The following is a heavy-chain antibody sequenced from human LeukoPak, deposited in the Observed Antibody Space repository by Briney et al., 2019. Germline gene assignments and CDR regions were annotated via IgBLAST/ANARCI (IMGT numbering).Heavy chain of an antibody. CDR3: ARGRYSSSYYYYYMDV. V-gene: IGHV4-34*01. CDR1: GGSISTYY. Sequence: SETLSLTCTVSGGSISTYYWSWIRQPPGKGLEWIGEINHSGSTNYNPSLKSRVTISVDTSKNQFSLKLSSVTAADTAAYYCARGRYSSSYYYYYMDVWGKGTTVTVSS. D-gene: IGHD6-6*01. J-gene: IGHJ6*03. CDR2: INHSGST.